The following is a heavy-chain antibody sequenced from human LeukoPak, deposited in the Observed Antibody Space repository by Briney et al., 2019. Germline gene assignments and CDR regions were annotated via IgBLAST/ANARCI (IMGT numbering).Heavy chain of an antibody. V-gene: IGHV4-59*12. J-gene: IGHJ4*02. CDR1: GGSISGYF. Sequence: PSETLSLTCTVSGGSISGYFWSWIRQPPGKGLEWIGCTYYSGSTYYNPSLKSRVTISVDTSKNQFALKLSSVTAADTAVYYCARGQTVDTDYWGQGTLVTVSS. D-gene: IGHD5-18*01. CDR2: TYYSGST. CDR3: ARGQTVDTDY.